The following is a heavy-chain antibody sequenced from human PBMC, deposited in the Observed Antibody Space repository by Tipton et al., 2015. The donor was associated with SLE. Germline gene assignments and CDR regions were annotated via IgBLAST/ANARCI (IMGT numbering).Heavy chain of an antibody. Sequence: SLRLSCAASGFTFSSYWMSWVRQAPGKGLEWVSYISRSSATKYNADSVKGRFTISRDNAKNSLYLQMNSLRAEDTAVYYCASGDAVGFDIWGRGTIVTVSS. CDR2: ISRSSATK. V-gene: IGHV3-48*01. J-gene: IGHJ3*02. CDR3: ASGDAVGFDI. D-gene: IGHD2-21*01. CDR1: GFTFSSYW.